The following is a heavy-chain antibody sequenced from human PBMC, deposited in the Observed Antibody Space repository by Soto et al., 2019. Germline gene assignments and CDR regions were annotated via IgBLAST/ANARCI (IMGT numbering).Heavy chain of an antibody. V-gene: IGHV4-59*08. Sequence: SETLSLTCTVSGGSISHYHWSWIRQSPEKGLEWICCIYYGVSTICNPSLNSRVTISVDMSKSQFSLKLNSVTAADTAVYYCAGGTDGKKVAYWGQGALVTVSS. D-gene: IGHD5-12*01. CDR1: GGSISHYH. CDR2: IYYGVST. J-gene: IGHJ4*02. CDR3: AGGTDGKKVAY.